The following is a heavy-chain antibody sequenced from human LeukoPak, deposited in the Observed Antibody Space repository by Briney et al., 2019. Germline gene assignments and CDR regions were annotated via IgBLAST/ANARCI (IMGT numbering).Heavy chain of an antibody. CDR2: IHPGDSDT. CDR1: GYSFTNYW. CDR3: ARRSSSDTPPDV. V-gene: IGHV5-51*01. J-gene: IGHJ6*02. Sequence: GESLKISCKGSGYSFTNYWIGWVRQMPGKGLEWMGIIHPGDSDTRYSPTFQGQVTISIDKSISTAYLQWSSLKASDTAMYYCARRSSSDTPPDVWGQGTTVTVSS. D-gene: IGHD6-13*01.